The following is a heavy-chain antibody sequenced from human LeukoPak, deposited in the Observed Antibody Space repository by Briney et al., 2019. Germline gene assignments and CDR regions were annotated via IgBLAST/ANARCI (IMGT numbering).Heavy chain of an antibody. D-gene: IGHD1-26*01. V-gene: IGHV3-23*01. CDR2: ISGSGGNT. CDR1: GFTFSSYG. Sequence: GGSLRLSCAASGFTFSSYGMSWVRQAPGKGLEWVSAISGSGGNTYYADSVKGRFTISRDNSKNTLYLQMNSLRAENTAVYYCAKGPYSGFSWGQGTLVTVSS. J-gene: IGHJ5*02. CDR3: AKGPYSGFS.